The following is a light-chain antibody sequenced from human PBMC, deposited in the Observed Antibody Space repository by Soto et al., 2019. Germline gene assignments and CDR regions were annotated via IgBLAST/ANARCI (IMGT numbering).Light chain of an antibody. Sequence: MQMSQSPSTLSASVGGRGTISFRESQSVSIYLNWYQQKPGRAPNLLISAASSLQNGVPSRFRGSGSGTDFTLTISGRQPEDFAAYYCYQSYSTPPWTFGPGTKVDIK. J-gene: IGKJ1*01. CDR2: AAS. V-gene: IGKV1-39*01. CDR3: YQSYSTPPWT. CDR1: QSVSIY.